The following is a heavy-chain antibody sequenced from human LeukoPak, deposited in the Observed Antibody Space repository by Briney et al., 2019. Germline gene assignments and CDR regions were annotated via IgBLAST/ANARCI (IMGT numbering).Heavy chain of an antibody. D-gene: IGHD3-10*01. V-gene: IGHV3-23*01. Sequence: GGSLRLSCAASGLTFSSYAMSWVRQAPGKGLEWVSAISGSGGSTYYADSVKGRFTISRDNSKNTLYLQMNSLRAEDTAVYYCAKDTASYYYGSGSDYWGQGTLVTVSS. CDR2: ISGSGGST. J-gene: IGHJ4*02. CDR1: GLTFSSYA. CDR3: AKDTASYYYGSGSDY.